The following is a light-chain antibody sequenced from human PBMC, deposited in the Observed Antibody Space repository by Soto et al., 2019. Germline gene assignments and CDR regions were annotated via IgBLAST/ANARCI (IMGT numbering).Light chain of an antibody. CDR1: QSVSSY. V-gene: IGKV3-11*01. CDR3: QQRSNWPRT. Sequence: EIVLTQSPATLSLSPGERATLSCRASQSVSSYLAWYQQKPGQAPRLLIYDASNRATGIPARFSGSGSGTDFTLTISSLETEDFIVYYCQQRSNWPRTFGQGTKVEIK. CDR2: DAS. J-gene: IGKJ1*01.